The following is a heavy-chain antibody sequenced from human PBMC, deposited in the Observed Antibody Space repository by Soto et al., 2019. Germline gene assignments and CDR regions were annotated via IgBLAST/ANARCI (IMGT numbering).Heavy chain of an antibody. D-gene: IGHD6-6*01. CDR3: ARRARPDFYYMDV. J-gene: IGHJ6*03. CDR2: ISSNGVGT. CDR1: GFTLSGYA. V-gene: IGHV3-64*01. Sequence: EVQLAESWGGLAQPGGSLRLSCAASGFTLSGYAMDWVRQAPGKGLEYVSGISSNGVGTYYANSVQGRFTISRDNSKNTVYLQMGSLRPEDMAVYYCARRARPDFYYMDVWGKGTKVTVS.